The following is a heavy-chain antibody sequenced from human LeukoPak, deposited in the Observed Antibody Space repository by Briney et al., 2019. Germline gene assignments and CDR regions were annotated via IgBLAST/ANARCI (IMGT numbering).Heavy chain of an antibody. V-gene: IGHV3-30*02. CDR2: LQYDGNNK. Sequence: GGSLRLSCEASGFTFSSYDMHWVRQAPGKGLEWVAFLQYDGNNKYYAESVRGRFTISKDNSKNSLYLQMNSLRPEDTAIYYCARDSIRHQLYYFDSWGQGTLVTVSS. CDR3: ARDSIRHQLYYFDS. D-gene: IGHD6-13*01. J-gene: IGHJ4*02. CDR1: GFTFSSYD.